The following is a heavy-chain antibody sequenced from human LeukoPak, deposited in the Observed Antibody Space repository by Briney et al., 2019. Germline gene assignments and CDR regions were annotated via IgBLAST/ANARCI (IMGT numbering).Heavy chain of an antibody. CDR2: TSADDSDK. J-gene: IGHJ4*02. V-gene: IGHV3-30*18. CDR3: AKEGESGYSGGFDH. CDR1: GFIFSRHG. Sequence: GGSLRLSCAASGFIFSRHGMHWVRQAPGKGLEWMAFTSADDSDKYYADSVKGRFTISRDNSKNTLYLQLNSLSAEDTAMYYCAKEGESGYSGGFDHWGQGALVTVSS. D-gene: IGHD3-3*01.